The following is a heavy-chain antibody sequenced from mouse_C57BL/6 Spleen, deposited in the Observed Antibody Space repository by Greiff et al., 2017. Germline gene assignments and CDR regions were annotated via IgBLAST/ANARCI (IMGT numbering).Heavy chain of an antibody. J-gene: IGHJ2*01. Sequence: EVQLVESGGGLVKPGGSLKLSCAASGFTFSSYTMSWVRQTPEKRLEWVATISGGGGNTYYPDSVKGRFTISRDNAKNTLYLQRSSLRSEDTALYYCARHGYYGSRNYFDYWGQGTTLTVSS. CDR2: ISGGGGNT. V-gene: IGHV5-9*01. CDR1: GFTFSSYT. D-gene: IGHD1-1*01. CDR3: ARHGYYGSRNYFDY.